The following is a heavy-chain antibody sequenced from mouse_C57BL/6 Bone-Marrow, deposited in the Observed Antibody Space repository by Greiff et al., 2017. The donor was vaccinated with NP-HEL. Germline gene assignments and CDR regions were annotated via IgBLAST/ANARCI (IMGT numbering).Heavy chain of an antibody. CDR1: GFNIKDYY. CDR2: IDPEDGDT. CDR3: VSTMVTTDWYFDV. Sequence: EVKLLESGAELVRPGASVKLSCTASGFNIKDYYMHWVKQRPEQGLEWIGRIDPEDGDTEYAPKFQGKATMTADTSSNTAYLQLSSLTSQDTAVYYCVSTMVTTDWYFDVWGTGTTVTVSS. J-gene: IGHJ1*03. D-gene: IGHD2-2*01. V-gene: IGHV14-1*01.